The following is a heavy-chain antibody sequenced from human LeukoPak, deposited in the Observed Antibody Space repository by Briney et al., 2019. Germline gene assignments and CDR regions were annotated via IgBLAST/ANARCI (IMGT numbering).Heavy chain of an antibody. D-gene: IGHD4/OR15-4a*01. J-gene: IGHJ4*02. Sequence: AGGSLRLSCAASGFTFSSYGMSWVRQAPGKGLEWVSAISGSGGSTYYADSVKGRFTISRDNSKNTLYLQMTSLRAEDTAVYYCARRAGAYSHPYDYWGQGTLVTVSS. CDR1: GFTFSSYG. V-gene: IGHV3-23*01. CDR2: ISGSGGST. CDR3: ARRAGAYSHPYDY.